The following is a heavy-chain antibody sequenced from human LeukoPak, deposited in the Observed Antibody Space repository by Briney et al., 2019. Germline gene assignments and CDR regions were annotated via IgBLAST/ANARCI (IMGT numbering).Heavy chain of an antibody. J-gene: IGHJ4*02. Sequence: GGSLRLSCAASGFTFSSYAMSWVRQAPGKGLEWVSAISGSGGSTYYADSVKGRFTISRDNSKNTLYLQMNSLRAEDTAVDYCAKDTQYSIRPAPSDYWGQGTLVTVSS. CDR1: GFTFSSYA. CDR3: AKDTQYSIRPAPSDY. D-gene: IGHD6-6*01. CDR2: ISGSGGST. V-gene: IGHV3-23*01.